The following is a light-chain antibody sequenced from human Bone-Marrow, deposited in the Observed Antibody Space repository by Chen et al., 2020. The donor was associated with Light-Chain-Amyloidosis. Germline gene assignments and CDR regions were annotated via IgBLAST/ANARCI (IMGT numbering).Light chain of an antibody. CDR1: QSVLYSSNNKNY. CDR2: WAS. CDR3: QQYYSIPVT. Sequence: DIVMTHFPDSLAVSLGERATINCKSSQSVLYSSNNKNYLAWYQQKPGKPPKLLISWASTRESGVPDRFSGSGSGTDFTLTISSLQAEDVAVYYCQQYYSIPVTFGPGTKVD. V-gene: IGKV4-1*01. J-gene: IGKJ3*01.